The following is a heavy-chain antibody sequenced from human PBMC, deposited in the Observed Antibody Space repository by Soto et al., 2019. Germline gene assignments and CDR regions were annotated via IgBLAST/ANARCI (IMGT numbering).Heavy chain of an antibody. V-gene: IGHV3-23*01. D-gene: IGHD6-25*01. Sequence: WGSLRLSCAASGFTFSNYAMSWVRQAPGKGLEWVASITATGSTTFYADSLKGRFTISRDNSKNTLYLQLNLLRAEDTAVYYCAKRPRSALPYWYFDVWGRGNLVTVYS. J-gene: IGHJ2*01. CDR3: AKRPRSALPYWYFDV. CDR1: GFTFSNYA. CDR2: ITATGSTT.